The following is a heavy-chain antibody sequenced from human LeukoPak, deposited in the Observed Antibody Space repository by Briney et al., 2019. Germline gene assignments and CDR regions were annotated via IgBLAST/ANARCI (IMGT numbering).Heavy chain of an antibody. V-gene: IGHV4-59*01. CDR2: IYYSGST. Sequence: ETLSLTCTVSGGSISGYYWTWIRQPPGKGLEWIGYIYYSGSTNYNPSLKSRVTISVDTSKNQFSLKLSSVTAADTAVYYCARGAEYSSGWYYYWGQGTLVTVSS. J-gene: IGHJ4*02. CDR3: ARGAEYSSGWYYY. CDR1: GGSISGYY. D-gene: IGHD6-19*01.